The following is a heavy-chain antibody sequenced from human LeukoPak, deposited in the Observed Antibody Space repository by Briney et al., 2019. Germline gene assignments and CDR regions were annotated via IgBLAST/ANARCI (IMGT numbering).Heavy chain of an antibody. Sequence: SETLSLTCAVYGGSFSGYYWSWIRQPPGKGLEWIGEINHSGSTNYNPSLKSRVTISVDTSKNQFSLKLSSVTAADTAVYYCASRPVLRFLEWLQRRGDYFDYWGQGTLVTVSS. CDR2: INHSGST. CDR1: GGSFSGYY. V-gene: IGHV4-34*01. D-gene: IGHD3-3*01. CDR3: ASRPVLRFLEWLQRRGDYFDY. J-gene: IGHJ4*02.